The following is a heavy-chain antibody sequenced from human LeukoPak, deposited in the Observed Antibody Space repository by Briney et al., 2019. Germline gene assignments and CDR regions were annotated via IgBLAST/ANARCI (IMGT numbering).Heavy chain of an antibody. CDR1: GYTFTSYG. Sequence: ASVKVSCKASGYTFTSYGISWVRQAPGQGLEWMGWISAYNGNTNYAQKLQGRVPMTTDTSTSTAYMELRSLRSDDTAVYYCARDQGVRGVFGARGIDYWGQGTLVTVSS. V-gene: IGHV1-18*01. D-gene: IGHD3-10*01. J-gene: IGHJ4*02. CDR2: ISAYNGNT. CDR3: ARDQGVRGVFGARGIDY.